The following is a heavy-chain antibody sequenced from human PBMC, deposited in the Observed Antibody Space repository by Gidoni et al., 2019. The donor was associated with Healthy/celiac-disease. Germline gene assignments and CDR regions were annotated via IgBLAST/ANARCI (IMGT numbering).Heavy chain of an antibody. V-gene: IGHV3-49*04. CDR2: IRSKAYGGTT. J-gene: IGHJ4*02. D-gene: IGHD3-22*01. Sequence: EVQLVESGGGLVQPGRSLRLSCSASGFTFGDYAMSWVRQAPGKGLEWVGFIRSKAYGGTTEYAASVKGRFTISRDDSKSIAYLQMNSLKTEDTAVYYCTGYYDSSGYYYVEVYFDYWGQGTLVTVSS. CDR1: GFTFGDYA. CDR3: TGYYDSSGYYYVEVYFDY.